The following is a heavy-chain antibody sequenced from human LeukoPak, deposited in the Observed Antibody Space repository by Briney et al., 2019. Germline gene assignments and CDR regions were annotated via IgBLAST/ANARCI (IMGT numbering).Heavy chain of an antibody. D-gene: IGHD1-14*01. J-gene: IGHJ4*02. CDR3: VRDWGSERITADY. V-gene: IGHV1-18*01. CDR2: IGPDNGNT. CDR1: GYTFITYG. Sequence: ASVKVSCKSSGYTFITYGISWLRQAPGQGLEWMGWIGPDNGNTDYAQKFKGRVTMTTDTSTNTAYMELRNLISDDTAIYYCVRDWGSERITADYWGQGTLVTVSS.